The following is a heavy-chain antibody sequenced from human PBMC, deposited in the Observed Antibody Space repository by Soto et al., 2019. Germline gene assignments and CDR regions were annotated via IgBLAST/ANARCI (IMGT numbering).Heavy chain of an antibody. CDR2: ISSSSSYI. CDR3: ASGSGSYLEYFQH. D-gene: IGHD1-26*01. J-gene: IGHJ1*01. CDR1: GFTFSSYS. V-gene: IGHV3-21*01. Sequence: GGSLRLSCAASGFTFSSYSMNWVRQAPGKGLEWVSSISSSSSYIYYADSVKGRFTISRDNAKNSLYLQMNSLRAEDTAVYYCASGSGSYLEYFQHWGQGTLVTVSS.